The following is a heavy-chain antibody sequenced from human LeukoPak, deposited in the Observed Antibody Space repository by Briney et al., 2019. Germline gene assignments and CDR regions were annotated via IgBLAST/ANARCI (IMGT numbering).Heavy chain of an antibody. V-gene: IGHV3-30*03. CDR3: ATRVKPAGREYLQH. CDR1: GFTFSSYG. CDR2: ISSDGTNK. J-gene: IGHJ1*01. Sequence: GRSLRLSCAASGFTFSSYGMHWVRQAPGKGLQWVAVISSDGTNKYYTDSVKGRFTISRDNSRNTLYLQMNSLRADDTAVYYCATRVKPAGREYLQHWGQGTLVTVSS. D-gene: IGHD6-13*01.